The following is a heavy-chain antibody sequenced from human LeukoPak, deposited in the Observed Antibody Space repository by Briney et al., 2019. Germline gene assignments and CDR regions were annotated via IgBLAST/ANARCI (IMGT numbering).Heavy chain of an antibody. D-gene: IGHD6-13*01. V-gene: IGHV1-69*13. J-gene: IGHJ5*02. Sequence: SAKVSCKASGGTFSSYAISWVRQAPGQGLEWMGGIIPIFGTANYAQKFQGRVTITADESTSTAYMELSSLRSEDTAVYYCAGAAAADLRFGWFDPWGQGTLVTVSS. CDR1: GGTFSSYA. CDR3: AGAAAADLRFGWFDP. CDR2: IIPIFGTA.